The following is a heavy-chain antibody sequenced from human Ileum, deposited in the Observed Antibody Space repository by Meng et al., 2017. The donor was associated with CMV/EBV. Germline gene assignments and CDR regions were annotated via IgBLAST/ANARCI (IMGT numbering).Heavy chain of an antibody. CDR1: GYNFNTYD. CDR2: MNPNSGNT. J-gene: IGHJ5*02. CDR3: ARGGQGKEYYGSGILNWFDP. V-gene: IGHV1-8*01. Sequence: ASVKVSCKASGYNFNTYDINWVRLATGQGLEWMGWMNPNSGNTGYAQKFQGRVTMTRNTSITTAYMELSSLRSDDTAVYYRARGGQGKEYYGSGILNWFDPWGQGTLVTVSS. D-gene: IGHD3-10*01.